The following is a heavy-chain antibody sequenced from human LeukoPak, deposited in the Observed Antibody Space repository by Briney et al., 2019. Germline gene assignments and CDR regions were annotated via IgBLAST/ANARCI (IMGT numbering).Heavy chain of an antibody. Sequence: GGSLRLSCAASGFTVSSNYMSWVRQAPGKGLEWVSVIYSGGSTYYADSVKGRFTISRDNSKNTLYLQMNSLRAEDTAVYYCAKQQFPYSSSWYYFDYWGQGTLVTVSS. D-gene: IGHD6-13*01. J-gene: IGHJ4*02. CDR1: GFTVSSNY. CDR2: IYSGGST. CDR3: AKQQFPYSSSWYYFDY. V-gene: IGHV3-53*01.